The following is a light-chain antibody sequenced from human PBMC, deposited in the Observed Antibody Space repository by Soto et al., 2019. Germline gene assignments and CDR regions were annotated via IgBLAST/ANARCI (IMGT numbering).Light chain of an antibody. CDR2: GAF. V-gene: IGKV3-15*01. CDR3: QQYKNWPPLT. Sequence: EIVMTQSPATLSVSPGETATLSCRASQSVSYNLAWYRQKPGQGPRLLIYGAFTRATGITARFSGSGAGTDFTITISSLQSEDFGVYYCQQYKNWPPLTFGGGTKVEIK. J-gene: IGKJ4*01. CDR1: QSVSYN.